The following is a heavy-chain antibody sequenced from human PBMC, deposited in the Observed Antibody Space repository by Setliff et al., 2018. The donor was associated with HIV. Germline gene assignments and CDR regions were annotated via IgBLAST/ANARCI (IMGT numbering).Heavy chain of an antibody. CDR2: VSYRGTT. CDR3: ARVKIVDTATITGLFYYHYIDV. Sequence: SETLSLTCTVSGDSVSSGAYYWSWIRQLPGKGLEYIGYVSYRGTTYYNPSLKNRVTISLDKSENQFSLRLSSVAAADTAVYYCARVKIVDTATITGLFYYHYIDVWGKGTTVTVSS. CDR1: GDSVSSGAYY. D-gene: IGHD5-18*01. J-gene: IGHJ6*03. V-gene: IGHV4-31*03.